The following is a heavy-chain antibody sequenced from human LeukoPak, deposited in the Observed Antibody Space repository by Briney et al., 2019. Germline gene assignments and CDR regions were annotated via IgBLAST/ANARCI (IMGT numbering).Heavy chain of an antibody. Sequence: GGALRLSCAASGFTFSSYSTNWVRQAPGKGLEGGSVISDSGGSTYYADSVKGRFTISRDNSKNTLYLQMNSLRAEDTAVYYCAKDPLSVVHALGYFQHWGQGTLVTVSS. CDR3: AKDPLSVVHALGYFQH. V-gene: IGHV3-23*01. CDR2: ISDSGGST. CDR1: GFTFSSYS. J-gene: IGHJ1*01. D-gene: IGHD3-22*01.